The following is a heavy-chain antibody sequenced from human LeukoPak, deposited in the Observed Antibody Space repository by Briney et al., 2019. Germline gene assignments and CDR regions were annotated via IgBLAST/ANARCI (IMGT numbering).Heavy chain of an antibody. CDR2: ISYGGSNK. Sequence: PGRSLRLSCAASGFTFSSYGMHWVRQAPGKGLEWVAVISYGGSNKYYADSVKGRFTISRDNSKNTLYLQMNSLRAEDTAVYYCAKGARYDILTGDYWGQGTLVTVSS. J-gene: IGHJ4*02. CDR3: AKGARYDILTGDY. CDR1: GFTFSSYG. D-gene: IGHD3-9*01. V-gene: IGHV3-30*18.